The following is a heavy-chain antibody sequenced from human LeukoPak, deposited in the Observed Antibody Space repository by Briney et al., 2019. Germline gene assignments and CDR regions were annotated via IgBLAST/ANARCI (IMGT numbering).Heavy chain of an antibody. CDR3: ARSGLTGTTYDYFDY. CDR2: FYYSGST. CDR1: GDSISTYY. Sequence: PSETLSLTCAVSGDSISTYYWSWIRQPPGKGLEWIGYFYYSGSTNYNPSLKSRVTISVDTSKNQFSLKLSSVTAADTAVYYCARSGLTGTTYDYFDYWGQGTLVTVSS. J-gene: IGHJ4*02. D-gene: IGHD1-20*01. V-gene: IGHV4-59*08.